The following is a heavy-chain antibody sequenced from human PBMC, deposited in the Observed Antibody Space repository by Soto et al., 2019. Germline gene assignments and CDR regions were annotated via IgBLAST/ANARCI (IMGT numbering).Heavy chain of an antibody. Sequence: EVQLVESGGGLVQPGRSLRLSCAASGFPFDDYAMHWVRQAPGKGLEWVSGICWNSASIGYADSVKGRFTISRDNAKNSRYLQMNRLRSEDTAVYYCAKDKDRVTFSYYFDYWGQATLVTVSS. CDR1: GFPFDDYA. CDR3: AKDKDRVTFSYYFDY. D-gene: IGHD2-21*02. J-gene: IGHJ4*02. CDR2: ICWNSASI. V-gene: IGHV3-9*01.